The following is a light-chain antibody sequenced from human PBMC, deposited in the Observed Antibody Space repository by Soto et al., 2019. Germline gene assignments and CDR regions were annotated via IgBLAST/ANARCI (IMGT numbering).Light chain of an antibody. CDR3: QQYNSYQYT. Sequence: DIQMTQSPSTLSASVGDRVTITCRASQSNSNWLAWYQQKPGKAPKLLIYKASSLESGVPSRFSGSGSGTEFTLTISSLQPDDFATYYCQQYNSYQYTFGQGTKLEIK. V-gene: IGKV1-5*03. J-gene: IGKJ2*01. CDR1: QSNSNW. CDR2: KAS.